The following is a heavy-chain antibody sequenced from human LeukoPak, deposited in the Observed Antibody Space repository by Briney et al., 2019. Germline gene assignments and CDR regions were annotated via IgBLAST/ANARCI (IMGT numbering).Heavy chain of an antibody. CDR3: ARDYHDTSGSYGVDY. Sequence: GGSLRLSCAASGFTFTSYALSWVRQAPGKGLEWVSVISGSGGTTHYADSVKGRFTISRDNSKNTVYLQMNSLRAEDTAVYYCARDYHDTSGSYGVDYWGQGTLVIVSS. CDR2: ISGSGGTT. J-gene: IGHJ4*02. D-gene: IGHD3-22*01. V-gene: IGHV3-23*01. CDR1: GFTFTSYA.